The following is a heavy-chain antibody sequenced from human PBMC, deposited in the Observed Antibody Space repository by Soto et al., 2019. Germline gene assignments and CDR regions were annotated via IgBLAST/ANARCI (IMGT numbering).Heavy chain of an antibody. CDR2: ISYDGSNK. Sequence: PGGLLRLSCAACGFTFSSYGMHWVRQAPGKGLEWVAVISYDGSNKYYADSVKGRFTISRDNSKNTRYLQMNSLRTEDTAVYFCAKDGAPGVEMVTIFFDYWGQGTLVTVSS. CDR3: AKDGAPGVEMVTIFFDY. V-gene: IGHV3-30*18. J-gene: IGHJ4*02. D-gene: IGHD3-3*01. CDR1: GFTFSSYG.